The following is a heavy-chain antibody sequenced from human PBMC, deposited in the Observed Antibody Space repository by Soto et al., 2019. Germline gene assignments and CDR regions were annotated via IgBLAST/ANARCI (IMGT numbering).Heavy chain of an antibody. V-gene: IGHV3-30-3*01. CDR2: ISYDGSNK. CDR1: GFTFGRYA. D-gene: IGHD6-19*01. J-gene: IGHJ3*02. Sequence: GGSLRLSCAASGFTFGRYAMHWVGQAPGKGLEWVAVISYDGSNKYYTDSVKGRFTISRGNSKNTLYLQMNSLRAEDTAVYYCARESSSGLDAFDIWGQGTMVTVSS. CDR3: ARESSSGLDAFDI.